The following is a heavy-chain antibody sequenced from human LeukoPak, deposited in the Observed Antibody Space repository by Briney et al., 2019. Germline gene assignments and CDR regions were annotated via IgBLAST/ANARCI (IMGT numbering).Heavy chain of an antibody. V-gene: IGHV4-34*01. CDR3: ARGGYYDFWSGYRYYYMDV. CDR1: GGSFSGYY. CDR2: INHSGST. D-gene: IGHD3-3*01. Sequence: PSETLSLXCAVYGGSFSGYYWSWIRQPPGKRLEWIGEINHSGSTNYNPSLKSRVTISVDTSKNQFSLKLSSVTAADTAVYYCARGGYYDFWSGYRYYYMDVWGKGTTVTVSS. J-gene: IGHJ6*03.